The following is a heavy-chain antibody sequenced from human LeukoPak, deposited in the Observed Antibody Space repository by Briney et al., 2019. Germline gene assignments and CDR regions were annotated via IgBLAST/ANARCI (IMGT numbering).Heavy chain of an antibody. CDR2: ISDSSSTI. CDR3: ARASVGALLTGDY. CDR1: GFTFSYYN. V-gene: IGHV3-48*01. Sequence: GGSLRPSRAPAGFTFSYYNMNWVRQTPGKRLEWVSYISDSSSTIYYADSVKDRFTISRDNAKNSLYLQMNSLRAEDTAAYYCARASVGALLTGDYWGQGTLVTVSS. D-gene: IGHD1-26*01. J-gene: IGHJ4*02.